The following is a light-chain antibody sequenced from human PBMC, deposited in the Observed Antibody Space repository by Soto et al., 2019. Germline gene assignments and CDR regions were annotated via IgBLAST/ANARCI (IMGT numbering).Light chain of an antibody. V-gene: IGKV3D-11*02. CDR1: QSISDT. CDR3: QQRRNWQVT. CDR2: DAS. J-gene: IGKJ5*01. Sequence: EIVMTQSPATLSVSPGGRATLSCRASQSISDTLAWYQQKPGQAPRLLIYDASIRATGIPARFSGSGSGTDFTLTISSLEPEDFAVYYCQQRRNWQVTFGQGTRLEIK.